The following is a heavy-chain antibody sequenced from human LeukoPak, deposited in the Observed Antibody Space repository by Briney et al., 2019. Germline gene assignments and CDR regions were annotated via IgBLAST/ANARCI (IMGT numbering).Heavy chain of an antibody. CDR1: GYTFTSYA. J-gene: IGHJ5*02. CDR2: INTNTGNP. D-gene: IGHD6-19*01. V-gene: IGHV7-4-1*02. CDR3: ARELAVADPWFDP. Sequence: ASVKVSCKASGYTFTSYAMNWVQQAPGQGLEWKGWINTNTGNPTYAQGFTGRFVFSLDTSVSTAYLQISSLKAEDTAVYYCARELAVADPWFDPWGQGTLVTVSS.